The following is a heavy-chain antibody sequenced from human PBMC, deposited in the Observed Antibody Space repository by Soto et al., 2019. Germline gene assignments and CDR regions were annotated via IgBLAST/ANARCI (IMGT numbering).Heavy chain of an antibody. Sequence: ASVKVSCKASGYTFTSYGISWVRQAPGQRLEWMGWISAYNGNTKYSQKFQGRVTITRDTSASTAYMELSSLRSEDTAVYYCARDSSSWYRYFDLWGRSTLVTVSS. CDR3: ARDSSSWYRYFDL. J-gene: IGHJ2*01. D-gene: IGHD6-13*01. CDR1: GYTFTSYG. CDR2: ISAYNGNT. V-gene: IGHV1-18*01.